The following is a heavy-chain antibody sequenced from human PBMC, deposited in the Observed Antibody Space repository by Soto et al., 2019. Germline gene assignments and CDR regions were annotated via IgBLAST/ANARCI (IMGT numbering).Heavy chain of an antibody. J-gene: IGHJ4*02. CDR2: IWYDGSNK. V-gene: IGHV3-33*01. CDR1: GFTFSSYG. CDR3: ARDVYYYGSGSYCLFDY. D-gene: IGHD3-10*01. Sequence: QVQLVESGGGVVQPGRSLRLSCAASGFTFSSYGMHWVRQAPGKGLEWVAVIWYDGSNKYYADSVKGRFTISRDNSKNTLYLQMNSLRAEDTAVYYCARDVYYYGSGSYCLFDYWGQGTLVTVSS.